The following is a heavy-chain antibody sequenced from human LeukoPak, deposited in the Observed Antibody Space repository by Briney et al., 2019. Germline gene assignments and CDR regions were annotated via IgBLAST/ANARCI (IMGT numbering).Heavy chain of an antibody. D-gene: IGHD3-16*02. CDR1: GFTFSSYA. J-gene: IGHJ3*02. CDR3: AKYMITFGGVIPRDAFDI. Sequence: GGSLRLSCAAPGFTFSSYAMSWVRQAPGKGLEWVSAISGSGGSTYYADSVKGRFTISRDNSKNTLYLQMNSLRAEDTAVYYCAKYMITFGGVIPRDAFDIWGQGTMVTVSS. CDR2: ISGSGGST. V-gene: IGHV3-23*01.